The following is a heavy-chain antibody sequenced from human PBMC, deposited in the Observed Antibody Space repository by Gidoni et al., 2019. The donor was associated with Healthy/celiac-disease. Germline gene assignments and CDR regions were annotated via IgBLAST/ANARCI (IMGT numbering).Heavy chain of an antibody. J-gene: IGHJ4*02. Sequence: ADYVMGRFTISRDKSKNPLYLQMNSLRAEDTAVYYCAKDGLVVVVITLYYFDYWGQGTLVTVSS. D-gene: IGHD3-22*01. V-gene: IGHV3-23*01. CDR3: AKDGLVVVVITLYYFDY.